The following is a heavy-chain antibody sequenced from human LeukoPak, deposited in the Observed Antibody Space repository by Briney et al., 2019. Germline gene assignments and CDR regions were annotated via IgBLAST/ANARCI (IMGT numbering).Heavy chain of an antibody. J-gene: IGHJ6*03. CDR2: ISYSGIT. CDR3: ARLAVAGDYGHFYFYMDV. D-gene: IGHD6-19*01. Sequence: SETLSLTCSVSGGSISSHYWTWMRQPPGKGPEWIGYISYSGITNYNPSLKSRVSISVDTSMNQLSLKVNSVTTADTAVYYCARLAVAGDYGHFYFYMDVWGKGTTVTVSS. CDR1: GGSISSHY. V-gene: IGHV4-59*11.